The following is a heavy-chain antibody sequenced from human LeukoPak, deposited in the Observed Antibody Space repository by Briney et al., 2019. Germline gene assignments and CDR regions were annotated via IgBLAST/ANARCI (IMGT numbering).Heavy chain of an antibody. D-gene: IGHD4/OR15-4a*01. CDR3: ARRAGAYSHPYDY. J-gene: IGHJ4*02. Sequence: GGSLRLSCTVSGFTVSSDSMSWVRQAPGKGLEWISFIYSGGSTHYSDSVKGRFTISRDNSKNTLYLQMNSLRAEDTAVYYCARRAGAYSHPYDYWGQGTLVTVSS. V-gene: IGHV3-53*01. CDR2: IYSGGST. CDR1: GFTVSSDS.